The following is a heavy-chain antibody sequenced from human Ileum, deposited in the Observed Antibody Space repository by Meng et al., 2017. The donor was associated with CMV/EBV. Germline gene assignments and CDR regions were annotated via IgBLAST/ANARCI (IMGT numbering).Heavy chain of an antibody. CDR2: IKQNGSEK. J-gene: IGHJ4*02. Sequence: GESLKISCAASGFTFSNYWMSWVRQAPGKGLEWVANIKQNGSEKYYVDSVKGRFTISRDNAKNSLYLQMSSLRAEDTAVYYCARDWGYSYGTDWGQGTLVTVSS. CDR1: GFTFSNYW. D-gene: IGHD5-18*01. V-gene: IGHV3-7*01. CDR3: ARDWGYSYGTD.